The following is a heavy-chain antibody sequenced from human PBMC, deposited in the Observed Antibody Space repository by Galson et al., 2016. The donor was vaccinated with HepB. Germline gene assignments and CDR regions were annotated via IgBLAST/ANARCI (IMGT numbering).Heavy chain of an antibody. CDR3: ARSTYCDSWRVVGYFDL. Sequence: SVKVSCKASGGTFSSYAISWVRQAPGQGLEWMGGIIPIYGTANYAQKFQGSVTITADKSTTTAYMELSSLRSDDTAVYYCARSTYCDSWRVVGYFDLGGRGTLVTVSS. V-gene: IGHV1-69*06. CDR1: GGTFSSYA. CDR2: IIPIYGTA. J-gene: IGHJ2*01. D-gene: IGHD3-3*01.